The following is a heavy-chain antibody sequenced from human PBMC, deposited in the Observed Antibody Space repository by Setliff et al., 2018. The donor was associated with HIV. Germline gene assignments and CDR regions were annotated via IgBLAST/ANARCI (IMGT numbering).Heavy chain of an antibody. Sequence: PSETLSLTCTVYGGSISSSNFYWVWIRQSPGKGLEWIGSIYYTGTTNYNPSLKSRVTISVETSKVQFSLKLNSVTVVDTAVYFCARDSSGWTRRNWFDPWGQGTLVTVSS. D-gene: IGHD6-19*01. J-gene: IGHJ5*02. CDR2: IYYTGTT. V-gene: IGHV4-39*02. CDR3: ARDSSGWTRRNWFDP. CDR1: GGSISSSNFY.